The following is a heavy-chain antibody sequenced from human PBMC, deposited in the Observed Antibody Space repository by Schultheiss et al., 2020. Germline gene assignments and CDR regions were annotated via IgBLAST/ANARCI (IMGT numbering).Heavy chain of an antibody. Sequence: SQTLSLTCIVSGGSISTYYWSWIRQPPGKGLEWIGYTYHSGSPDYNPSLKSRVTISLDTSKNQVSLNLRSVTAADTAVYYCAATGYDDWIDPWGQGTLVTVSS. D-gene: IGHD3-9*01. CDR1: GGSISTYY. V-gene: IGHV4-59*01. CDR3: AATGYDDWIDP. J-gene: IGHJ5*02. CDR2: TYHSGSP.